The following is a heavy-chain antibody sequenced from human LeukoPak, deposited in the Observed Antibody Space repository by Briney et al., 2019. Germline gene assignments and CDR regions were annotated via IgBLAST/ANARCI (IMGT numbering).Heavy chain of an antibody. V-gene: IGHV3-23*01. CDR2: ISGSGVST. CDR1: GFTFRNHA. CDR3: AKGPMDYSNHLFDS. D-gene: IGHD4-11*01. J-gene: IGHJ5*01. Sequence: GGSLRLSCAASGFTFRNHAMNWVRQAPGKGLEWVSVISGSGVSTNYAESVKGRFTISRDNSRNTVYVQINSLRAEDTAVYYCAKGPMDYSNHLFDSWGQGILVTVSS.